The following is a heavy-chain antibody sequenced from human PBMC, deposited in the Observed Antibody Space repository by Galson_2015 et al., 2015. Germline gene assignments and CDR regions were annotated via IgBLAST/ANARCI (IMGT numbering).Heavy chain of an antibody. Sequence: SVKVSCKASGYTFSSFYMHWVRQAPGQGLEWMGIINTKDGADTNYTQRLQGRVTMTTDTSTSTVYMELSSLRSEDTAVYYCARAADQYFDYWGQGTPVTVSS. CDR2: INTKDGADT. CDR3: ARAADQYFDY. V-gene: IGHV1-46*04. CDR1: GYTFSSFY. J-gene: IGHJ4*02.